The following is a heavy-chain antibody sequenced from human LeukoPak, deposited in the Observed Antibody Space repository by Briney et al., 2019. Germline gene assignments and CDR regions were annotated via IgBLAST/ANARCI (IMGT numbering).Heavy chain of an antibody. CDR2: ISGSGGST. D-gene: IGHD6-13*01. CDR3: ARPRTIAAADWFDP. CDR1: GFTFRSYA. Sequence: PGGSLRLSCAASGFTFRSYAMSWVRQAPGKGLEWVSTISGSGGSTYYADSVKGRFTISRDNAKNTLYLQMNSLRAEDTAVYYCARPRTIAAADWFDPWGQGTLVTVSS. J-gene: IGHJ5*02. V-gene: IGHV3-23*01.